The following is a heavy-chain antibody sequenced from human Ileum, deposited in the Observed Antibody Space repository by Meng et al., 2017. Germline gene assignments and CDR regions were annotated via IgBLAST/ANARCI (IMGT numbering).Heavy chain of an antibody. J-gene: IGHJ4*02. V-gene: IGHV3-7*01. CDR2: IKADGSEI. CDR3: ARDPASRVPIDS. CDR1: GFTFSNYW. D-gene: IGHD2-2*01. Sequence: GESLMISCVVSGFTFSNYWMSWVRQAPGKRPEWVAHIKADGSEIYYADSVKGRFTISRDNAKNSLYMQMNSLRADDTAMYYCARDPASRVPIDSWGQGILVTVSS.